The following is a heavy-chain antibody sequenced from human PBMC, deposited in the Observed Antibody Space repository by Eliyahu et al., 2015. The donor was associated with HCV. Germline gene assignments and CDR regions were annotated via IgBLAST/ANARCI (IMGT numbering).Heavy chain of an antibody. V-gene: IGHV5-51*01. J-gene: IGHJ6*02. CDR3: ARAYYDILTGYYNGMDV. Sequence: EVQLVQSGAEVKKPGESLKISCKGSGYSFTSYWIGWVRQMPGKGLEWMGIIYPGDSDTRYSPSFQGQVTISADKSISTAYLQWSSLKASDTAMYYCARAYYDILTGYYNGMDVWGQGTTVTVSS. CDR2: IYPGDSDT. CDR1: GYSFTSYW. D-gene: IGHD3-9*01.